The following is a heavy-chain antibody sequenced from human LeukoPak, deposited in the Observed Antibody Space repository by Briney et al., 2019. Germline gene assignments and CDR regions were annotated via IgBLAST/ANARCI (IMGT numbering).Heavy chain of an antibody. D-gene: IGHD3-22*01. J-gene: IGHJ4*02. CDR1: GGTFSSYA. V-gene: IGHV1-69*13. Sequence: SVKVSCKASGGTFSSYAISRVRQAPGQGLEWMGGIIPIFGTANYAQKFQGRVTITADESTSTAYMELSSLRCDDKAVYYCSTGEKNYYDSSGYGMAYWGQGTLVTVSS. CDR2: IIPIFGTA. CDR3: STGEKNYYDSSGYGMAY.